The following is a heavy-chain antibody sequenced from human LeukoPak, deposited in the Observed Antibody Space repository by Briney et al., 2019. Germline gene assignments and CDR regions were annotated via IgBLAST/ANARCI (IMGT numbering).Heavy chain of an antibody. CDR3: ARWVAAAGTFLVGFDY. CDR1: GGSFSGYY. Sequence: PSETLSLTCAVYGGSFSGYYWSWIRQPPGKELEWIGEINHSGSTNYNPSLKSRVTISVDTSKNQFSLKLSSVTAADTAVYYCARWVAAAGTFLVGFDYWGQGTLVTVSS. CDR2: INHSGST. J-gene: IGHJ4*02. D-gene: IGHD6-13*01. V-gene: IGHV4-34*01.